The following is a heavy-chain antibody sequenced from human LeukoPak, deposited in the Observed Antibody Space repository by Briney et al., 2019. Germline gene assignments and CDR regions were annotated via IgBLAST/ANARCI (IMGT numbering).Heavy chain of an antibody. J-gene: IGHJ4*02. CDR3: VKDPRGGYAYGYFDS. CDR2: IAYDGSSK. V-gene: IGHV3-33*05. Sequence: PGESLTLSCSASGFRFGSNGMHWVRQTPDNGLEWVAAIAYDGSSKYYGDSVKGRFTISRDNPNNMVFLHMNSLRADDTALYYCVKDPRGGYAYGYFDSWGQGALVIVSS. D-gene: IGHD5-18*01. CDR1: GFRFGSNG.